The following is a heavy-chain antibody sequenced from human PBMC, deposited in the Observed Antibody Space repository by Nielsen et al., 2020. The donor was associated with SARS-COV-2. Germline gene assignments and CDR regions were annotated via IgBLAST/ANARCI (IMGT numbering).Heavy chain of an antibody. CDR2: INPNSGGT. D-gene: IGHD3-3*01. V-gene: IGHV1-2*06. J-gene: IGHJ4*02. Sequence: WVRQAPGQGLEWMGRINPNSGGTNYAQKFQGRVTITRDTSASTAYMELSSLRSEDTAVYYCARTYYDFWSGYLRYYFDYWGQGTLVTVSS. CDR3: ARTYYDFWSGYLRYYFDY.